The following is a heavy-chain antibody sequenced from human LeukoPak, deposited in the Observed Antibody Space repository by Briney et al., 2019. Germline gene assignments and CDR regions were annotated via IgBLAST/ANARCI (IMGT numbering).Heavy chain of an antibody. CDR3: AKGSSSFFYDSSGYYDLTFNY. CDR2: ISGRGDNT. CDR1: GFTFTTDA. D-gene: IGHD3-22*01. Sequence: GSLRLSCAASGFTFTTDAMSWVRQAPGKGLEWVSGISGRGDNTYYADSVKGRFTISRDNSKNTLYLQMNSLRVEDTAVYYCAKGSSSFFYDSSGYYDLTFNYWGQGSLVSVSS. V-gene: IGHV3-23*01. J-gene: IGHJ4*01.